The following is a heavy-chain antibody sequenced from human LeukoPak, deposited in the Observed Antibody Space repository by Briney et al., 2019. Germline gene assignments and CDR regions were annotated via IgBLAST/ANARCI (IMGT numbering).Heavy chain of an antibody. V-gene: IGHV3-21*01. CDR3: ARTVVIPTYYSYYMDV. J-gene: IGHJ6*03. D-gene: IGHD3-16*02. CDR2: ISISSSYI. CDR1: GFTFSSYS. Sequence: GGSLRLSCAASGFTFSSYSMSWVRQAPWKGLEWVSSISISSSYIYYADSLKGRFTISRDNAKNSLYLQMNSLRADDTAVYYCARTVVIPTYYSYYMDVWGKGTTVTVSS.